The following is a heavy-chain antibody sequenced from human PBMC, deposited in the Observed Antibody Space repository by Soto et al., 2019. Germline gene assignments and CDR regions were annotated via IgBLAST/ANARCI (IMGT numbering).Heavy chain of an antibody. CDR1: GCHFTRYC. J-gene: IGHJ6*02. Sequence: GESLRGSGRGSGCHFTRYCVGWMIKPHGKGVEWMGIIYRDESDTRYSPSFQGQVTLSADKSISTAYLQWSSLKASDTAMYYCVRMGFSGGGYLSYYYYGMDIWGQGTTVTVSS. D-gene: IGHD5-12*01. V-gene: IGHV5-51*01. CDR2: IYRDESDT. CDR3: VRMGFSGGGYLSYYYYGMDI.